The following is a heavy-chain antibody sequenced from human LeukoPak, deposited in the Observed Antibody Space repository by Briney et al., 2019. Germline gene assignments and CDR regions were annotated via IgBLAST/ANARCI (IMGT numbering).Heavy chain of an antibody. V-gene: IGHV3-30*03. D-gene: IGHD6-19*01. CDR2: ISNDGRNK. J-gene: IGHJ4*02. CDR3: ARGAVASGWLVSDY. CDR1: GFTFSTHA. Sequence: GALRLSCTASGFTFSTHAMTWVRQAPGKGLEWVAVISNDGRNKYSADSVKGRFTISRDNSKSTLYLQMNSLRAEDTAVYYCARGAVASGWLVSDYWGQGTLVTVSS.